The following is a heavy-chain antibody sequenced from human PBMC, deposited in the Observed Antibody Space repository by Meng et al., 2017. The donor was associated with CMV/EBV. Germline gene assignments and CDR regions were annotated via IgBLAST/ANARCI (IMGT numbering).Heavy chain of an antibody. J-gene: IGHJ4*02. CDR1: GFTFSSYA. V-gene: IGHV3-30-3*01. CDR2: ISYDGSNK. Sequence: QVQLAESGGGVVQPGRSLRLSCAASGFTFSSYAMHWVRQAPGKGLEWVAVISYDGSNKYYADSVKGRFTISRDNSKNTLYLQMNSLRAEDTAVYYCARAEVGVVLAPGDYWGQGTLVTVSS. CDR3: ARAEVGVVLAPGDY. D-gene: IGHD3-3*01.